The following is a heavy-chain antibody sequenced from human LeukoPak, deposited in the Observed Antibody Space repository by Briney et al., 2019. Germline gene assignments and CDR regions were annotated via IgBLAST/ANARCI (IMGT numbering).Heavy chain of an antibody. V-gene: IGHV3-7*01. D-gene: IGHD2-2*01. CDR1: GFTFSIFW. Sequence: PGGSRRLSCAASGFTFSIFWVSWARRAPGKGLEWVANIKQDGSEKYYVDSVKGRFTISRDNAKNSLYLQMNSLRAEDTAVYYCARDRGGVGLDYWGQGTLVTVS. CDR2: IKQDGSEK. CDR3: ARDRGGVGLDY. J-gene: IGHJ4*02.